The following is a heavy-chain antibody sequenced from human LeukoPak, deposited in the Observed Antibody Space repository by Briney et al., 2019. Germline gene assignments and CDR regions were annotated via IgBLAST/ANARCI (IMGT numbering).Heavy chain of an antibody. CDR1: GFIFNNYA. CDR3: AKDNRRHYTSGPNPDSLH. Sequence: GRSLRLSCAGSGFIFNNYAMHWVRQPPGKGLEWVSGISWNSGTIDYADSVKGRFTISRDNAKNSLYLQMDSLRVEDTAFYYCAKDNRRHYTSGPNPDSLHWGQGALVTVSS. J-gene: IGHJ4*02. CDR2: ISWNSGTI. D-gene: IGHD6-19*01. V-gene: IGHV3-9*01.